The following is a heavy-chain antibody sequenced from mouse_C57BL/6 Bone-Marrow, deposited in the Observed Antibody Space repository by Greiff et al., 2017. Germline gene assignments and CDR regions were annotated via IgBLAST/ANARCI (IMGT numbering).Heavy chain of an antibody. Sequence: VQLQQSGTVLARPGASVKMSCKTSGYTFTSYWLHWVKQRPGQGLEWIGAIYPGNSDTSSNQKFKGKAKLTAVTSASTAYMELSSLTNEDSAVYYCTRSDGIYYYAMDYWGQGTSVTVSS. CDR3: TRSDGIYYYAMDY. CDR2: IYPGNSDT. D-gene: IGHD1-1*01. J-gene: IGHJ4*01. V-gene: IGHV1-5*01. CDR1: GYTFTSYW.